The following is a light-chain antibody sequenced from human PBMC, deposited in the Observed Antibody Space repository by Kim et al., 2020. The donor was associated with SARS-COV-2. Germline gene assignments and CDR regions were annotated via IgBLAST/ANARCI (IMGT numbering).Light chain of an antibody. J-gene: IGLJ2*01. CDR1: SGDVGAYDY. V-gene: IGLV2-11*01. CDR2: DVS. CDR3: CSYAGTYTVI. Sequence: QSALTQPRSVSGSPGQSVTISCTGTSGDVGAYDYVSWYQQHPGKAPKLMIYDVSRRPSGVPDRFSGSKSGNTASLTVSGLQAEDEADYHCCSYAGTYTVIFGGGTQLTVL.